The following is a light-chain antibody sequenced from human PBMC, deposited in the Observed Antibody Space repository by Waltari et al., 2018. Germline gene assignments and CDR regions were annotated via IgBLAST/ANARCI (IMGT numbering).Light chain of an antibody. CDR1: QGISSY. Sequence: DIQLTQSPSFLSASVGDRVTITCRASQGISSYLAWYQQKPGKAPKLLIYAASTLQSGVPSRFCGSGSGTEFTLTISSLQPEDFATYYCQQLNSYRITFGQGTRLEIK. J-gene: IGKJ5*01. CDR2: AAS. CDR3: QQLNSYRIT. V-gene: IGKV1-9*01.